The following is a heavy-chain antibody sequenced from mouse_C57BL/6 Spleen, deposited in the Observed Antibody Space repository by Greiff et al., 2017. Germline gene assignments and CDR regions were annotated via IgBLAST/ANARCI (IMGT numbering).Heavy chain of an antibody. CDR3: ARVTTVVEYAMDY. Sequence: VMLVESGAELVKPGASVKISCKASGYAFSSYWMNWVKRRPGKGLEWIGQIYPGDGDTNYNGKFKGKGTLTADNSSSTAYMQLSSLTSEDSAVYFCARVTTVVEYAMDYWGQGTSVTVSS. V-gene: IGHV1-80*01. CDR2: IYPGDGDT. CDR1: GYAFSSYW. J-gene: IGHJ4*01. D-gene: IGHD1-1*01.